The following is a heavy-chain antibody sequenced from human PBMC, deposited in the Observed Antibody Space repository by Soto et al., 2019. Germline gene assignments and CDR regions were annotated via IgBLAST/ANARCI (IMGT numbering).Heavy chain of an antibody. D-gene: IGHD5-12*01. CDR1: GFSLSTSGVG. Sequence: QITLKESGPTLVKPTQTLTLTCTFSGFSLSTSGVGVGWIRQPPGKALEWLALIYWDDDKRYSPSLKSRLTITKNTSKNQVVLTMTNMDPVDTATYYCAHVYGGYDNFDYWGQGTLVTVSS. J-gene: IGHJ4*02. V-gene: IGHV2-5*02. CDR3: AHVYGGYDNFDY. CDR2: IYWDDDK.